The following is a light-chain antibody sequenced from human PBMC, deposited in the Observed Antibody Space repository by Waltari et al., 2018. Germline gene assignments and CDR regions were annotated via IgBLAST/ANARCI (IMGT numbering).Light chain of an antibody. Sequence: DIVMTQSPDSLAVSLGERATINWKSSQSVLYSSNNKNYLAWYQQKPGQPPKLLIYWASTRESGVPDRFSGSGSGTDFTLTISSLQAEDVAVYYCQQYYSTCQFGQGTKVEIK. CDR1: QSVLYSSNNKNY. CDR3: QQYYSTCQ. CDR2: WAS. J-gene: IGKJ1*01. V-gene: IGKV4-1*01.